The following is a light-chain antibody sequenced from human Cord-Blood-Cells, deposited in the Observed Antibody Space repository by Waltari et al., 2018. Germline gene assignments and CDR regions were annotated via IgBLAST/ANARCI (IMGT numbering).Light chain of an antibody. J-gene: IGLJ3*02. Sequence: QSALTQPASVSGSPGPSIPIPCPGTRSYVGGYNYVSWYQQHPGKAPKLMIYDVSNRPSGVSNRFSGSKSGNTASLTISGLQAEDEADYYCSSYTSSSTWVFGGGTKLTVL. CDR1: RSYVGGYNY. CDR3: SSYTSSSTWV. CDR2: DVS. V-gene: IGLV2-14*03.